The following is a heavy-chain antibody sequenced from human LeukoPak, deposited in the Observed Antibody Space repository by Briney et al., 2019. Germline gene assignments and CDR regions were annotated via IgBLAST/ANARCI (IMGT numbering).Heavy chain of an antibody. Sequence: GASVKVSCKASGYTFTGYYMHWVRQAPGQGLEWMGWINPNSGGTNYAQKFQGRVTMTRDTSISTAYMELSRLRSDDTAVYYCARDIKTDDFWSGYPGYWGQGTLVTVSS. CDR1: GYTFTGYY. V-gene: IGHV1-2*02. D-gene: IGHD3-3*01. CDR3: ARDIKTDDFWSGYPGY. J-gene: IGHJ4*02. CDR2: INPNSGGT.